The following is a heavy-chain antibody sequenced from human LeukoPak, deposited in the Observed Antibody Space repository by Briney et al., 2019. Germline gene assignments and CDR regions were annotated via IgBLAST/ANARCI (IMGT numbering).Heavy chain of an antibody. Sequence: PGGSLRLSCAASGFTFSSYGMSWVRQAPGKGLEWVSAISGSGGSTYYADSVKGRFTISRDNSTNTLHLQMNSLRAEDTAVYYCAKDHKISAMIVVVIREDAFDIWGQGTMVTVSS. CDR3: AKDHKISAMIVVVIREDAFDI. J-gene: IGHJ3*02. V-gene: IGHV3-23*01. CDR1: GFTFSSYG. CDR2: ISGSGGST. D-gene: IGHD3-22*01.